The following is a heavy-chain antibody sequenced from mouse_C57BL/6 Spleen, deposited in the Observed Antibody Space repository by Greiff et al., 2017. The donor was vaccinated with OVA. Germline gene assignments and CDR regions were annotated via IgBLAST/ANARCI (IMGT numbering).Heavy chain of an antibody. D-gene: IGHD4-1*01. J-gene: IGHJ1*03. V-gene: IGHV1-80*01. Sequence: VKLMESGAELVKPGASVKISCKASGYAFSSYWMNWVKQRPGKGLEWIGQIYPGDGDTNYNGKFKGKATLTADKSSSTAYMQLSSLTSEDSAVYFCARSPNWSLYWYFDVWGTGTTVTVSS. CDR2: IYPGDGDT. CDR1: GYAFSSYW. CDR3: ARSPNWSLYWYFDV.